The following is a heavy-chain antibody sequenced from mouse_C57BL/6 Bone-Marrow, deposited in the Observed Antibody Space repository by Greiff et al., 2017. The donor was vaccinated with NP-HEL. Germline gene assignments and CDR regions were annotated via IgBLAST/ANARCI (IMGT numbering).Heavy chain of an antibody. CDR1: GYTFTSYW. CDR2: IYPSDSET. Sequence: VKLQESGAELVRPGSSVKLSCKASGYTFTSYWMDWVKQRPGQGLEWIGNIYPSDSETHYNQKFKDKATLTVDKSSSTAYMQLSSLTSEDSAVYYCARGWLLLFDYWGQGTTLTVSS. J-gene: IGHJ2*01. V-gene: IGHV1-61*01. CDR3: ARGWLLLFDY. D-gene: IGHD2-3*01.